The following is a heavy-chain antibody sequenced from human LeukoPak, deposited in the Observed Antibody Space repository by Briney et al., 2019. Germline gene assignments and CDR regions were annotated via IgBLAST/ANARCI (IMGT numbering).Heavy chain of an antibody. J-gene: IGHJ4*02. CDR1: GGSISSYY. D-gene: IGHD1-26*01. CDR2: IYYSGST. V-gene: IGHV4-59*01. Sequence: SETLSLTCTVSGGSISSYYWSWIRQPPGKGLEWIGYIYYSGSTNYNPSLKSRVTISVDTSKNQFSLKLGSVTAADTAVYYCARRATAYYFDYWGQGTLVTVSS. CDR3: ARRATAYYFDY.